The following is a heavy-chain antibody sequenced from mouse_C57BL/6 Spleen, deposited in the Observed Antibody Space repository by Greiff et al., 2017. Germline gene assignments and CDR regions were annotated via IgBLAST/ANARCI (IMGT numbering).Heavy chain of an antibody. D-gene: IGHD1-1*01. V-gene: IGHV1-15*01. J-gene: IGHJ2*01. CDR3: TSAPIHYYGSSYVDYFDY. Sequence: QVQPQQSGAELVRPGASVTLSCKASGYTFTDYEMHWVKQTPVHGLEWIGAIDPETGGTAYNQKFKGKAILTADKSSSTAYMELRSLTSEDSAVYYCTSAPIHYYGSSYVDYFDYWGQGTTLTVSS. CDR2: IDPETGGT. CDR1: GYTFTDYE.